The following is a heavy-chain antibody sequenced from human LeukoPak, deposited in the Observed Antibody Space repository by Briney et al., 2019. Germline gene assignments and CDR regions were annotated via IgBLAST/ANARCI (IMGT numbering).Heavy chain of an antibody. V-gene: IGHV4-30-2*01. CDR3: ARDSGGSAGEYYFDY. CDR2: IYHSGST. CDR1: GGSISSGGYY. D-gene: IGHD3-10*01. J-gene: IGHJ4*02. Sequence: PSQTLSLTCTVSGGSISSGGYYWSWIRQPPGKGLEWIGYIYHSGSTYYNPSLKSRVTISVDRSKNQFSLKLSSVTAADTAVYYCARDSGGSAGEYYFDYWGQGTLVTVSS.